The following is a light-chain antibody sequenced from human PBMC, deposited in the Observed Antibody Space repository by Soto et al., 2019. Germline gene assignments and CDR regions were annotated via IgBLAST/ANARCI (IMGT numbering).Light chain of an antibody. J-gene: IGKJ1*01. CDR1: QSLNNR. CDR3: HQYKTYST. V-gene: IGKV1-5*01. Sequence: DIQLTQSPSTLSASVGDRVTITCRASQSLNNRLAWYQQKPGKAPKLLIYDASTLESGVSSWFSGTGSETECTLTITDLQADDLATYFCHQYKTYSTFGQGTKVDIK. CDR2: DAS.